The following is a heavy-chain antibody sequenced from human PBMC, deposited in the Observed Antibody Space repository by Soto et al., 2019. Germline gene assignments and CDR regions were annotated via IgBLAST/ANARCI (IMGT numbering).Heavy chain of an antibody. CDR3: ARATESHYFDY. Sequence: QVQLQESGPGLVKPSQTLSLTCTLSGASITSSGYYWSWIRLHPGEGLEWIGYIYYRGTTYYNPSLKRPVTISTDKSKKEFDLTVTSVTAADTAVYCCARATESHYFDYWGRGILVTVTS. CDR1: GASITSSGYY. V-gene: IGHV4-31*01. CDR2: IYYRGTT. J-gene: IGHJ4*02.